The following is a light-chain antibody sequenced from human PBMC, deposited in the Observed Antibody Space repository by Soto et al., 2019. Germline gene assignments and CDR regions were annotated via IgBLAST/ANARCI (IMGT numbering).Light chain of an antibody. CDR2: EAS. CDR1: QSISGS. Sequence: DIQVTQSPSTLSASVGDRVTITCRASQSISGSLAWYQQKPGKAPRLLIYEASNLKSAVPSRFSGSGSGTEYTLTISSLQPDDSASYYCQQYNGYWTFGQGTRVEIK. CDR3: QQYNGYWT. J-gene: IGKJ1*01. V-gene: IGKV1-5*03.